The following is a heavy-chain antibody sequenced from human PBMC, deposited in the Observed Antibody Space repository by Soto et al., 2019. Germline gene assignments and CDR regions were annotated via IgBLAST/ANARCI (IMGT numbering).Heavy chain of an antibody. V-gene: IGHV3-74*01. CDR1: GFTFRTYW. J-gene: IGHJ5*01. D-gene: IGHD3-16*01. Sequence: GGSLRLSGAASGFTFRTYWMHWVRKAPGKGLVWVSRIKSDGRSTTYADSVKGRFTISRDNAKNQLYLQMNSLRVEDTAGYYGERSDWLDPWGQGTLVTVSS. CDR2: IKSDGRST. CDR3: ERSDWLDP.